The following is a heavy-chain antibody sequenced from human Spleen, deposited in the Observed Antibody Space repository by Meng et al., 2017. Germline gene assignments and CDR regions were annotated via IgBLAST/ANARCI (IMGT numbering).Heavy chain of an antibody. CDR2: LSGGGFIT. V-gene: IGHV3-23*01. CDR1: GFSFSSYA. D-gene: IGHD3-10*01. CDR3: AKYSYGLGDYFDY. Sequence: GESLKISCAASGFSFSSYAMSWVRRAPGKGLEWLAALSGGGFITYYAASVKGRFTISRHNSKNTLYLQVNSLRAEDTALYYCAKYSYGLGDYFDYWGQGALVTVSS. J-gene: IGHJ4*02.